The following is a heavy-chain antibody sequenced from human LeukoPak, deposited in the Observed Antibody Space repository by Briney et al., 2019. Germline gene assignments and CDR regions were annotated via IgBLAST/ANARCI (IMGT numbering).Heavy chain of an antibody. D-gene: IGHD1-7*01. CDR3: ARAYDWNYLY. J-gene: IGHJ4*02. CDR1: GFTVSNNY. Sequence: PGGSLRLSCAASGFTVSNNYMSWGRQPPGKGLEWVSVIYSGGNTYYADSVTDRFTISRDNSKNTLYLQMNSLRVEDTAVYYCARAYDWNYLYWGQGTLVTVSS. CDR2: IYSGGNT. V-gene: IGHV3-66*01.